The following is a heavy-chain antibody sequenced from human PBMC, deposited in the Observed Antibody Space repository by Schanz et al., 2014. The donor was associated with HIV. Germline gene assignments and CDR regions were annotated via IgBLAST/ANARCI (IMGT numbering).Heavy chain of an antibody. CDR3: TREYLGYSSGFDP. CDR2: ITGSASST. D-gene: IGHD6-19*01. CDR1: GFTFSSHA. J-gene: IGHJ5*02. Sequence: EVQLLDSGGGLVQPGGSLRLSCEASGFTFSSHAMHWVRQAPGKGLEWVSVITGSASSTYYADSVKGRFTISRENAKNSLYLQMNSLRAGDTAVYYCTREYLGYSSGFDPWGQGTLVTVSS. V-gene: IGHV3-23*01.